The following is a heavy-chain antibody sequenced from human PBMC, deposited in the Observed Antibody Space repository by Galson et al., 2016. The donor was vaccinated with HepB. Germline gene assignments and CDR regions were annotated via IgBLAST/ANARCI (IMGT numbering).Heavy chain of an antibody. CDR1: GFTVSRDY. CDR2: IYSRGSA. J-gene: IGHJ4*02. Sequence: SLRLSCAGSGFTVSRDYMSWVRQAPGKGLEWVSVIYSRGSAYYADSVKGRFTISRDNSKNTLYLQMNSLKAEDTAVYYCARDWGSSWCLHCGQGTLVTVSS. D-gene: IGHD6-13*01. CDR3: ARDWGSSWCLH. V-gene: IGHV3-66*01.